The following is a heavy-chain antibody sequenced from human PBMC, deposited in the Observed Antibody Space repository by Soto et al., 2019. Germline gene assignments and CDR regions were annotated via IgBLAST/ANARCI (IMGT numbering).Heavy chain of an antibody. CDR2: INHSGST. D-gene: IGHD2-15*01. J-gene: IGHJ4*02. CDR1: GGSFSGYY. V-gene: IGHV4-34*01. Sequence: PSETLSLTCAVYGGSFSGYYWSWIRQPPGKGLEWIGEINHSGSTNYNPSLKSRVTISVDTSKNRFSLKLSSVTAADTAVYYCAREYCSGGSCYLNYWGQGTLVTVSS. CDR3: AREYCSGGSCYLNY.